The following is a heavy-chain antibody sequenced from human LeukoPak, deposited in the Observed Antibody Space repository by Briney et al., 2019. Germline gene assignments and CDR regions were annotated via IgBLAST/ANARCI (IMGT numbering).Heavy chain of an antibody. CDR2: IIPIFGTA. D-gene: IGHD2-15*01. CDR3: ARESGSGSIDAFDI. Sequence: KASXXXFSSYAISWVRQASGQGLEWMGGIIPIFGTANYAQKFQGRVTITTDESTSTAYMELSSLRSEDTSVYYCARESGSGSIDAFDIWGQGTMVTVSS. CDR1: XXXFSSYA. J-gene: IGHJ3*02. V-gene: IGHV1-69*05.